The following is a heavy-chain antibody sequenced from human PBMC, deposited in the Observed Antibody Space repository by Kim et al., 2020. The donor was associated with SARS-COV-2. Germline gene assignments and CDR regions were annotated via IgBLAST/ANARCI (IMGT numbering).Heavy chain of an antibody. V-gene: IGHV1-18*01. J-gene: IGHJ4*02. Sequence: YAQKLQGRVTMTTDTSTSTAYMGLRSLRSDDTAVYYCARDTLIAAAKLGYWGQGTLVTVSS. CDR3: ARDTLIAAAKLGY. D-gene: IGHD6-13*01.